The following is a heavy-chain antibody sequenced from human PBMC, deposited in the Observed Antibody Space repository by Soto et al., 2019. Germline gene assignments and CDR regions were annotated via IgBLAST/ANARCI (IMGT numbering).Heavy chain of an antibody. CDR1: GGTFSSYA. Sequence: QVQLVQSGAEVKKPGSSVKVSCKASGGTFSSYAISWVRQAPGQGLEWMGGIIPIFGTANYAQKFQGRVTITADESTSTAYMELSSLRSEDTAVYYCARDQGSGYVIKLLYFYKMEVWGQGTTVTVSS. J-gene: IGHJ6*02. V-gene: IGHV1-69*12. D-gene: IGHD5-12*01. CDR3: ARDQGSGYVIKLLYFYKMEV. CDR2: IIPIFGTA.